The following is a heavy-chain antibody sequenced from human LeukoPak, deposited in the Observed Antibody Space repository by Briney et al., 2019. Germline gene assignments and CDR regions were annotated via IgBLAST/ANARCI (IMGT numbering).Heavy chain of an antibody. CDR1: GGTFSSYA. J-gene: IGHJ2*01. Sequence: ASVKVSCKASGGTFSSYAISGVRQAPGQGREGMGWMNPNSGNTGYAQKFQGRVTMTRNTSISTAYMELSSLRSEDTAVYYCAMRAVAGTGYWYFDLWGRGTLVTVSS. CDR3: AMRAVAGTGYWYFDL. D-gene: IGHD6-19*01. CDR2: MNPNSGNT. V-gene: IGHV1-8*02.